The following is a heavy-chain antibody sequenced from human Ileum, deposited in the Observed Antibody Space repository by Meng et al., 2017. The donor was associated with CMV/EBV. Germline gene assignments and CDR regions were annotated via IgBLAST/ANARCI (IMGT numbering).Heavy chain of an antibody. J-gene: IGHJ4*02. V-gene: IGHV1-8*01. CDR3: ARVIRCSSPQCQDSGAWYGLNY. CDR1: YD. D-gene: IGHD5-12*01. Sequence: YDMKGGRQASGQGIEWMGWMKEERGKKGEAKKLKGREEMNRETDISTGYMELSSLTSEDAAVYYCARVIRCSSPQCQDSGAWYGLNYWGQGTLVTVSS. CDR2: MKEERGKK.